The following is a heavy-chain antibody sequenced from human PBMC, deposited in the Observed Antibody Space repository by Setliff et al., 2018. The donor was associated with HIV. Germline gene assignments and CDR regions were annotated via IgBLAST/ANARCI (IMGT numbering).Heavy chain of an antibody. CDR3: VRGYDVLIGSPDS. J-gene: IGHJ4*02. CDR1: GFTFKNYD. CDR2: ITWSSDSI. V-gene: IGHV3-9*01. Sequence: GGSLRLSCVASGFTFKNYDMNWVRQPPGKGLEWVSGITWSSDSIAYADSVRGRFTTSRDNAKNSLYLQMSSLKPEDTAFYYCVRGYDVLIGSPDSWGQGTLVTVSS. D-gene: IGHD3-9*01.